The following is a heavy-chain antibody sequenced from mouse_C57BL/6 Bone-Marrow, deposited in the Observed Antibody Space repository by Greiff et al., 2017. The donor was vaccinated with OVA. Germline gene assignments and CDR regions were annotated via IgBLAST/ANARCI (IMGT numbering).Heavy chain of an antibody. CDR3: TTTVPWFAY. V-gene: IGHV14-4*01. CDR2: SDPENGET. Sequence: EVTLPESWAELVRPGASVKLSCTTSGFNIKDDYMPWVKQRPEQGLGGIGWSDPENGETEYASKFQGKATITADTSSNTAYLQLSSLTSEDTAVYYCTTTVPWFAYWGQGTLVTVSA. J-gene: IGHJ3*01. D-gene: IGHD1-1*01. CDR1: GFNIKDDY.